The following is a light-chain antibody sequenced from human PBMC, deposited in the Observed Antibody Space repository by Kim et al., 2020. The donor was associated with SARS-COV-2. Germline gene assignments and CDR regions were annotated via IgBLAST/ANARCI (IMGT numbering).Light chain of an antibody. V-gene: IGLV6-57*03. Sequence: GKTVTISCTRRSGGIASNYVQWYQQRPGSAPTTVIYEDNQRPSGVPDRFSGSIDSSSNSASLTISGLKTEDEADYYCQSYDSSNWVFGGGTKLTVL. J-gene: IGLJ3*02. CDR1: SGGIASNY. CDR2: EDN. CDR3: QSYDSSNWV.